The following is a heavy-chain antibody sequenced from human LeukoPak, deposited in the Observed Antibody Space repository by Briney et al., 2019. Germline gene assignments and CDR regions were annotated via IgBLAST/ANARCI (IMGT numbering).Heavy chain of an antibody. V-gene: IGHV4-59*01. CDR3: ARVLLRYSFDY. J-gene: IGHJ4*02. Sequence: PSETLSLTCTVSGGSISSYFWSWIRHPPGKGLEWIGYIYYSGSTNYNPSLKSRVTISVDTSKNQFSLKLTSVNAADTAVYYCARVLLRYSFDYWGQGTLVTVSS. CDR1: GGSISSYF. CDR2: IYYSGST.